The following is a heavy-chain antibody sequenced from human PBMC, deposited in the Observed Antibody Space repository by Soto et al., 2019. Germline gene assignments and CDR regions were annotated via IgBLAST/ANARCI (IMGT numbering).Heavy chain of an antibody. Sequence: SLRLSCAASGFTFDDYAMHWVRQAPGKGLEWVSGISWNSGSIGYADSVKGRFTISRDNAKNSLYLQMNSLRAEDTALYYCAKAYSSGWYGPYGMDVWGQGTTVTVSS. CDR1: GFTFDDYA. D-gene: IGHD6-19*01. CDR2: ISWNSGSI. V-gene: IGHV3-9*01. J-gene: IGHJ6*02. CDR3: AKAYSSGWYGPYGMDV.